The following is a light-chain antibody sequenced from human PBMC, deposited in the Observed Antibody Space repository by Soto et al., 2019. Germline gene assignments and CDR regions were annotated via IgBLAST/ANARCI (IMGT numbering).Light chain of an antibody. J-gene: IGKJ1*01. V-gene: IGKV3-15*01. CDR1: QSVNSN. Sequence: ETVMTQSPATLSVSPGERATLSCRASQSVNSNLAWYQQKLGQAPRVLIYAASTRATGIPARFSGSGSGTEFTLTISSLQSEDFAVYYCQQYNNWPRTFGQGTKVDIK. CDR2: AAS. CDR3: QQYNNWPRT.